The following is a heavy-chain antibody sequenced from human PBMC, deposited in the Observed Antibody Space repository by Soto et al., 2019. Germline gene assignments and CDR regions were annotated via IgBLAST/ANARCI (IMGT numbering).Heavy chain of an antibody. V-gene: IGHV3-23*01. CDR1: GFTFSSYA. CDR2: IGGSGGST. J-gene: IGHJ4*02. D-gene: IGHD3-9*01. CDR3: AKDYDILTGYYYDY. Sequence: EVQLLESGGGLVQPGGSLRLSCAASGFTFSSYAMSWVRQAPGKGLEWVSAIGGSGGSTYYADSVKGRFTISRDNSKNTLYLQMNSLRAEDTAVYYCAKDYDILTGYYYDYWGQGTLVTVSS.